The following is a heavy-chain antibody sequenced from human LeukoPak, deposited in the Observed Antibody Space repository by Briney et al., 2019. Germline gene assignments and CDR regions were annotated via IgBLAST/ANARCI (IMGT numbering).Heavy chain of an antibody. CDR1: GFTFSSYS. CDR2: ISSSSSTI. Sequence: PGGSLRLSCAASGFTFSSYSMNWVRQAPGKGLEWVSYISSSSSTIYYADSVKGRFTISRDNSKNTLFLQMNSLRPEDTAVYYCARDLKTAMDYLDYWGQGALVTVSS. CDR3: ARDLKTAMDYLDY. V-gene: IGHV3-48*01. J-gene: IGHJ4*02. D-gene: IGHD2-2*01.